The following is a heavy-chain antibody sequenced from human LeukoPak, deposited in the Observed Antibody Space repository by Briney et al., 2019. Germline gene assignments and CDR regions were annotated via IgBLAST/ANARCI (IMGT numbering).Heavy chain of an antibody. CDR2: TYYRSKWYN. CDR1: GDSVSGNSAA. V-gene: IGHV6-1*01. Sequence: SQTLTLTCAISGDSVSGNSAAWNWIRQSPSRGLEWLGRTYYRSKWYNDYAVSVKSRITINPDTSKNRFSLHLNSVTPEDTAVYYCARDPTAAVYNWFDPWGQGTLVTVSS. D-gene: IGHD2-2*01. CDR3: ARDPTAAVYNWFDP. J-gene: IGHJ5*02.